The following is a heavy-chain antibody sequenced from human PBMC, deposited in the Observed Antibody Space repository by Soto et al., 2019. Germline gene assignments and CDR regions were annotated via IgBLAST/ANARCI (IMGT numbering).Heavy chain of an antibody. CDR1: GYTFTSYY. Sequence: ASVKVSCKASGYTFTSYYMHWVRQAPGQGLEWMGVINPSGGSTSYAQKFQGRVTMTRDTSTSTVYMELSSLRSEDTAVYYCARDQGGGGGSSPYYYGRDVWGQGTTVTVSS. V-gene: IGHV1-46*01. D-gene: IGHD2-15*01. J-gene: IGHJ6*02. CDR2: INPSGGST. CDR3: ARDQGGGGGSSPYYYGRDV.